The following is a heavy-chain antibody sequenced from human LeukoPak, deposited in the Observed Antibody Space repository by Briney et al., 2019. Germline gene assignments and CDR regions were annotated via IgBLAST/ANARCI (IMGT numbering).Heavy chain of an antibody. CDR3: ARGEKGSSSGSINY. CDR2: MYTSGST. D-gene: IGHD6-6*01. J-gene: IGHJ4*02. Sequence: PSQTLSLTCTVSGGSINSGTYCWSWIRHPTGKGLECIGRMYTSGSTKHNPSLESRVTISVDTSKNQFSLKLSSVTAADTAVYYCARGEKGSSSGSINYWGQGTLVTVSS. CDR1: GGSINSGTYC. V-gene: IGHV4-61*02.